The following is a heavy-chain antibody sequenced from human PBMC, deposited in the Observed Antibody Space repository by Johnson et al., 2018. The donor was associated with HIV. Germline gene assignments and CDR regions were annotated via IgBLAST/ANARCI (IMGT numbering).Heavy chain of an antibody. CDR2: ISGSGGST. D-gene: IGHD6-13*01. Sequence: VQVVESGGGLVQPGGSLRLSCAASGFTFSSYAMSWVRQAPGKGLEWVSAISGSGGSTYYADSVKGRFTISRDNSKNTLYLQMNSLRAEDTAVYYCARGRKDIAAVDGLDNDGFDVWGQGTMVTVSS. J-gene: IGHJ3*01. V-gene: IGHV3-23*04. CDR3: ARGRKDIAAVDGLDNDGFDV. CDR1: GFTFSSYA.